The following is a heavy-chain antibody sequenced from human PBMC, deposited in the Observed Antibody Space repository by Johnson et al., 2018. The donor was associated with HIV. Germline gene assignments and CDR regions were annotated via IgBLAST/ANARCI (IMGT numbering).Heavy chain of an antibody. CDR1: GFTFDDYA. CDR2: ISWNSGSI. Sequence: VQLVESGGGLVQPGRSLRLSCAASGFTFDDYAMHWVRQAPGKGLEWVSGISWNSGSIGYADSVKGRFPISRDNAKNSLYLQMNSLRAEDTALYYCAKDEGGSYSQDAFDIWGQGTMVTVSS. V-gene: IGHV3-9*01. CDR3: AKDEGGSYSQDAFDI. J-gene: IGHJ3*02. D-gene: IGHD1-26*01.